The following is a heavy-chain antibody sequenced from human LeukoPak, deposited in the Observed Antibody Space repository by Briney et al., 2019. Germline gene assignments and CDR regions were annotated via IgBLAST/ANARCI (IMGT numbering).Heavy chain of an antibody. CDR3: ARSSSSWFSPYYYYMDV. Sequence: SETLSLTCAVYGGSFSGYYWSWIRQPPGKGLKWIGYIYYSGSTNYNPSLKSRVTISVDTSKNQFSLKLSSVTAADTAVYYCARSSSSWFSPYYYYMDVWGKGTTVTVSS. CDR1: GGSFSGYY. D-gene: IGHD6-13*01. J-gene: IGHJ6*03. V-gene: IGHV4-59*01. CDR2: IYYSGST.